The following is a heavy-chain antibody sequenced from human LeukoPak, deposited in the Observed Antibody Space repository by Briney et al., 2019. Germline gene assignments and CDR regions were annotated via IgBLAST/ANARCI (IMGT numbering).Heavy chain of an antibody. V-gene: IGHV4-59*01. J-gene: IGHJ5*02. D-gene: IGHD7-27*01. CDR2: IYYNGST. CDR3: ASSGDRLSAFDP. Sequence: SETLSLTCTVSGGSISSYYWNWIRQPPGKGLEWIGYIYYNGSTNYNPSLKSRVTISVDSSKNQFSLKLSSVTAADTAVYYWASSGDRLSAFDPWGQGTLVTVSS. CDR1: GGSISSYY.